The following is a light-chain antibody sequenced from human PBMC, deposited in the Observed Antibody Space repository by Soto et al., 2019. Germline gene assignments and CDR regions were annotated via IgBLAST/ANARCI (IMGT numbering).Light chain of an antibody. J-gene: IGKJ1*01. CDR1: QSVNSN. CDR2: GTS. V-gene: IGKV3-15*01. CDR3: QQYNNWPLWT. Sequence: EIVLTQSPATLSVSPGEGATLSCRASQSVNSNLAWYQQKPGQAPRLLIYGTSTRATGIPARFSGSGSGTEFPLTIGSLQSEDFAVYYCQQYNNWPLWTFGQGTKVEIK.